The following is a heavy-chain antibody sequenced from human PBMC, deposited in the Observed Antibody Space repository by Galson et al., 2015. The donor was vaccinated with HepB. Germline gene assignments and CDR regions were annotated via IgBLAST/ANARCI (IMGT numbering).Heavy chain of an antibody. Sequence: SLRLSCAASGFTFSNYWMNWVRQAPGKGLEWVANIKQDGSETYYVDSVKGRFTISRDNAKNSLYLQMNSLRAEDTAVYYCAREEVAIVVEPVAFFDYWGQGILVTVSS. J-gene: IGHJ4*02. CDR3: AREEVAIVVEPVAFFDY. CDR2: IKQDGSET. V-gene: IGHV3-7*03. D-gene: IGHD2-2*01. CDR1: GFTFSNYW.